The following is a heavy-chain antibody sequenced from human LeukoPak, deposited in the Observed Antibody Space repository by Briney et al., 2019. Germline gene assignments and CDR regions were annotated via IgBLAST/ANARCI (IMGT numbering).Heavy chain of an antibody. CDR2: IYYSGST. J-gene: IGHJ4*02. Sequence: SETLSLTCTVSGDSISDYYLSWIRQPPGKGLEWIGYIYYSGSTNYNPSLKSRVTVSADTSKNQISLKLTSVTAADTAVNYCASHPGVEVADYWGQGTLVTVSS. D-gene: IGHD3-3*01. CDR1: GDSISDYY. CDR3: ASHPGVEVADY. V-gene: IGHV4-59*08.